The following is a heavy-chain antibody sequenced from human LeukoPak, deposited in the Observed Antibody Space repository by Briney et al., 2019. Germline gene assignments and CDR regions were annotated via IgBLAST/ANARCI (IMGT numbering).Heavy chain of an antibody. Sequence: GRSLRLSCAASGFTFSSYAMSWVRQAPGKGLEWVSAIRVGGETHYADSVKGRFTISRDNAKNSLYLQMNSLRAEDTAVYYCARVGVVATIYFYYMDVWGKGTTVTVSS. CDR2: IRVGGET. CDR1: GFTFSSYA. D-gene: IGHD5-12*01. CDR3: ARVGVVATIYFYYMDV. V-gene: IGHV3-23*01. J-gene: IGHJ6*03.